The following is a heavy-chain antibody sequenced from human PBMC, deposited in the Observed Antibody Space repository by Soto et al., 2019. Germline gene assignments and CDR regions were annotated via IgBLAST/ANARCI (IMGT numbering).Heavy chain of an antibody. V-gene: IGHV1-69*01. J-gene: IGHJ4*02. CDR3: ARVGPAHYYDSSGYYSPLDY. D-gene: IGHD3-22*01. CDR1: GDTFSSYA. Sequence: QVQLVQSGAEVKKPGSSVKVSCKASGDTFSSYAINWVRQAPGQGLEWMGGIIPMFGTGNYGQKFKGRVTITAGESTSTVYMELSSLRSEDTDVYYCARVGPAHYYDSSGYYSPLDYWGQGTMVTVSS. CDR2: IIPMFGTG.